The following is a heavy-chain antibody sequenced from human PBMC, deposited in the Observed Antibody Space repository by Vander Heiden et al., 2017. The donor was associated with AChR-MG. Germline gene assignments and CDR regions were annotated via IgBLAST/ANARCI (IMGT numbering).Heavy chain of an antibody. CDR1: GYTFTGYY. CDR2: INPNSGGT. D-gene: IGHD2-21*02. V-gene: IGHV1-2*04. CDR3: ARAGDPDCGGDCYWGWFDP. Sequence: QVQLVQSGAEVKKPGASVKVSCKASGYTFTGYYMHWVRQAPGQGLEWMGWINPNSGGTNYAQKFQGWVTMTRDTSISTAYMELSRLRSDDTAVYDCARAGDPDCGGDCYWGWFDPWGQGTLVTVSS. J-gene: IGHJ5*02.